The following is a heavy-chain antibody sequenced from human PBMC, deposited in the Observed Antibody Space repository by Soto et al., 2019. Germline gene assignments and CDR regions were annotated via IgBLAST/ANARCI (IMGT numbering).Heavy chain of an antibody. CDR2: VWFDGSKK. Sequence: QVQLVESGGGVVQSGRSLRLSCAASGFTFSSYGMHWVRQAPGKGLEWVALVWFDGSKKYYADSVKGRFTISRDDSKDTAYLQLNSLKTEDTAVYYCTSSTSAVRPPDYWGQGTLVTVSS. J-gene: IGHJ4*02. D-gene: IGHD6-6*01. CDR1: GFTFSSYG. V-gene: IGHV3-33*01. CDR3: TSSTSAVRPPDY.